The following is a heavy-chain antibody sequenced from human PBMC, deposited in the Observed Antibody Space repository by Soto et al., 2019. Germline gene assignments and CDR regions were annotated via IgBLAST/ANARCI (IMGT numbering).Heavy chain of an antibody. CDR1: GGSFSGYY. V-gene: IGHV4-34*01. D-gene: IGHD2-21*01. J-gene: IGHJ6*03. CDR3: ARGTIVVVMAFMDV. Sequence: SETLSLTCAVYGGSFSGYYWSWIRQPPGKGLEWIGEINHSGSTNYNPSLKSRVTISVDTSKNQFSLKLSSVTAADTAVYYCARGTIVVVMAFMDVWGKGTTVTV. CDR2: INHSGST.